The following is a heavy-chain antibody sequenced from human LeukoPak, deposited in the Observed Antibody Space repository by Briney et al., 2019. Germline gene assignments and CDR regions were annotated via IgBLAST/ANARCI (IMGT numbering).Heavy chain of an antibody. CDR1: GHSMSSAYS. V-gene: IGHV4-38-2*02. Sequence: SETLSLTCTVSGHSMSSAYSWGWLRPPPGKGLEWIGSIFHSGTTYYNPSLKSRVTISRETSTNQFSLKLTSVTAADTAMYYCARAEDIFGSHFDFWGRGILVTVSS. CDR3: ARAEDIFGSHFDF. J-gene: IGHJ4*02. D-gene: IGHD2-15*01. CDR2: IFHSGTT.